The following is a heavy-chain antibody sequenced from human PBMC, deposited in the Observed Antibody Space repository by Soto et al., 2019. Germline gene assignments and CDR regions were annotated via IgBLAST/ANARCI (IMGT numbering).Heavy chain of an antibody. Sequence: QVQLVESGGGVVQPGRSLRLSCAASGFTFSSYGMHWVRQAPGKGLEWVAVIWYDGSNKYYADSVKGRFTISRDNSKNTLYLQMNSLRAEDMAVYYCARDRIAARPRRGNYFDYWGQGTLVTVSS. CDR2: IWYDGSNK. V-gene: IGHV3-33*01. CDR1: GFTFSSYG. D-gene: IGHD6-6*01. CDR3: ARDRIAARPRRGNYFDY. J-gene: IGHJ4*02.